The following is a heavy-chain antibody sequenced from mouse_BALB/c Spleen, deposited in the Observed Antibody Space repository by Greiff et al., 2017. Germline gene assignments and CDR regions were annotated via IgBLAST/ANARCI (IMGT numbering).Heavy chain of an antibody. V-gene: IGHV5-4*02. Sequence: EVKVVESGGGLVKPGGSLKLSCAASGFTFSDYYMYWVRQTPEKRLEWVATISDGGSYTYYPDSVKGRFTISRDNAKNNLYLQMSSLKSEDTAMYYCARDGLLRLPYAMDYWGQGTSVTVSS. CDR1: GFTFSDYY. J-gene: IGHJ4*01. CDR2: ISDGGSYT. CDR3: ARDGLLRLPYAMDY. D-gene: IGHD1-2*01.